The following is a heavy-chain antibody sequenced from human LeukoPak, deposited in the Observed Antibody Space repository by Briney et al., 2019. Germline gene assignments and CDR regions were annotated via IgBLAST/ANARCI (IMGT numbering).Heavy chain of an antibody. Sequence: PSQTLSLTCAVSGGSISSGDYYWSWIRQPPGKGLECIGYIYYSGRTYYNPSLKSRVTISVDTSNNQLSLKLTSVTAADTAVYSCARTSIFGLADTTFLYTGTRYFDLWGRGTLVTVSS. CDR2: IYYSGRT. CDR1: GGSISSGDYY. J-gene: IGHJ2*01. CDR3: ARTSIFGLADTTFLYTGTRYFDL. D-gene: IGHD3/OR15-3a*01. V-gene: IGHV4-30-4*08.